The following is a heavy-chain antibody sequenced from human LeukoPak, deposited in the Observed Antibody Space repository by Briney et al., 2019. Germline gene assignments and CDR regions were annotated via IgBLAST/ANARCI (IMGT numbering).Heavy chain of an antibody. V-gene: IGHV3-30-3*01. CDR2: ISYDGSNK. CDR3: ARGPGAQLVRVTYMDV. D-gene: IGHD6-6*01. CDR1: GFTFSSYA. Sequence: GRSLRLSCAASGFTFSSYAMHWVRQAPGKGLEWVAVISYDGSNKYYADSVKGRFTISRDNSKNTLYLQMNSLRAEDTAVYYCARGPGAQLVRVTYMDVWGKGTTVTVSS. J-gene: IGHJ6*03.